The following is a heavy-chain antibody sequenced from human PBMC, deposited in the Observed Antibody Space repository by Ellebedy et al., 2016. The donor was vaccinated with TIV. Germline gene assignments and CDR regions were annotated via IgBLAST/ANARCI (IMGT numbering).Heavy chain of an antibody. CDR1: GGSISSGGYY. J-gene: IGHJ4*02. D-gene: IGHD2-2*01. CDR2: IYYSGST. V-gene: IGHV4-31*03. CDR3: AMLYQLKYYFDY. Sequence: MPSETLSLTCTVSGGSISSGGYYWSWIRQRPGKGLEWIGYIYYSGSTYYNPSLKSRVTISVDTSKNQFSLKLSSVTAADTAVYYCAMLYQLKYYFDYWGQGTLVTVSS.